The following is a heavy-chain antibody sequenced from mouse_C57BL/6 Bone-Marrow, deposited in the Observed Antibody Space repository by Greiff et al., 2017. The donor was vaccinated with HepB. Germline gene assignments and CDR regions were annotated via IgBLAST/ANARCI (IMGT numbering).Heavy chain of an antibody. Sequence: VQLKQSGTVLARPGASVKMSCKTSGYTFTSYWMHWVKQRPGQGLEWIGAIYPGNSDTSYNQKFKGKAKLTAVTSASTAYMELSSLTNEDSAVYYCTTLYYYGSSYWFAYWGQGTLVTVSA. J-gene: IGHJ3*01. CDR3: TTLYYYGSSYWFAY. D-gene: IGHD1-1*01. CDR1: GYTFTSYW. CDR2: IYPGNSDT. V-gene: IGHV1-5*01.